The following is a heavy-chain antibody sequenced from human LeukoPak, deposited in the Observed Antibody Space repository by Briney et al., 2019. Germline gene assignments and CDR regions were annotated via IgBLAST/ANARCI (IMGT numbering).Heavy chain of an antibody. D-gene: IGHD2-2*02. Sequence: GGSLRLSCAASGFTFSSYAMSWVRQAPGKGLEWLSSIVGSGGATYYADSVKGRFSISRDNSKNTLYLQMHSLRAEDTAVYYCAKDPAFPYNGMDVWGQGTTVTVSS. CDR3: AKDPAFPYNGMDV. V-gene: IGHV3-23*01. CDR2: IVGSGGAT. J-gene: IGHJ6*02. CDR1: GFTFSSYA.